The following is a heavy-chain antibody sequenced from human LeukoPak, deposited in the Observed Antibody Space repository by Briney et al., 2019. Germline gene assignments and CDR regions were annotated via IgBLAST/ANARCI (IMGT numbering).Heavy chain of an antibody. D-gene: IGHD6-13*01. CDR1: GFTFSSYE. CDR2: ISGSGITI. V-gene: IGHV3-48*03. Sequence: PGGSLRLSCAASGFTFSSYEMNWVRQAPGKGLQWVSYISGSGITIYYANSVKGRFTVSRDNAKNSLYLQMNSLRAEDTALYYCAKAGAAAATHVGPNWFDPWGQGTLVTVSS. J-gene: IGHJ5*02. CDR3: AKAGAAAATHVGPNWFDP.